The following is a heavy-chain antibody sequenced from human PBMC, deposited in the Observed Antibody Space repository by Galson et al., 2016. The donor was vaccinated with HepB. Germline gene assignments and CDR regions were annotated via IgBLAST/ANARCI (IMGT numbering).Heavy chain of an antibody. CDR2: IRSKAYGGTT. D-gene: IGHD6-19*01. Sequence: SLRLSCAASGYIFGEYALSWFRQAPGKGLEWVSFIRSKAYGGTTEYAASVKGRFTISRDESKSIADLQMNSLKTEDTAVYYCTTTYNSGPQRYWGQRTLVTVSS. J-gene: IGHJ4*02. CDR3: TTTYNSGPQRY. V-gene: IGHV3-49*03. CDR1: GYIFGEYA.